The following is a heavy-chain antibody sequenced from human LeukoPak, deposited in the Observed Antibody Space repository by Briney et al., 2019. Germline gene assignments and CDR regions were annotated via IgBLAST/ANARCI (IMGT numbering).Heavy chain of an antibody. V-gene: IGHV4-59*01. CDR1: GGSFSGYY. CDR3: ARGIWYGDYTARYYGMDV. D-gene: IGHD4-17*01. CDR2: IYYSGST. J-gene: IGHJ6*02. Sequence: SETLSLTCAVYGGSFSGYYWSWIRQPPGKGLEWIGYIYYSGSTNYNPSLKSRVTISVDTSKNQFSLKLSSVTAADTAVYYCARGIWYGDYTARYYGMDVWGQGTTVTVSS.